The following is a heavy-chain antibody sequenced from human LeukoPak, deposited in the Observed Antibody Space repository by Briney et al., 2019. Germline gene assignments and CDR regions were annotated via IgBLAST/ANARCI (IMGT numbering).Heavy chain of an antibody. CDR2: ISGSGGTI. CDR1: GFTFSIYA. J-gene: IGHJ3*02. Sequence: GGSLRLSCAASGFTFSIYAMTWVRQAPGKGLEWVSGISGSGGTIYYADSVKGRFTISRDNSKNTLYLQMSSLRAGDTAVYYCAKDPNGDYFGAFDMWGQGTMVTVSS. CDR3: AKDPNGDYFGAFDM. D-gene: IGHD4-17*01. V-gene: IGHV3-23*01.